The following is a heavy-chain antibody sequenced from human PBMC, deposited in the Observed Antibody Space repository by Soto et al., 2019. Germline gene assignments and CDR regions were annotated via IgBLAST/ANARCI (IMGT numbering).Heavy chain of an antibody. D-gene: IGHD6-19*01. J-gene: IGHJ5*02. CDR1: GAALSSGGYS. CDR2: IYYSGGT. V-gene: IGHV4-61*08. CDR3: TREQSDDNYFDP. Sequence: SETLSLTCTVSGAALSSGGYSYTWVRQPPGKGLEWLGYIYYSGGTNYNPSLKSRVTISLDNSKSQFSLRLISVTAAYTAVYYCTREQSDDNYFDPWAREPWSPSPQ.